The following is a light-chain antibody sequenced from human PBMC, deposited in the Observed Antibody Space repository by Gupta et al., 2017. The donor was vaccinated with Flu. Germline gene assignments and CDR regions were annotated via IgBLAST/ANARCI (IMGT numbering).Light chain of an antibody. V-gene: IGKV3-15*01. J-gene: IGKJ4*02. CDR1: QSISND. CDR3: QQYHNWPST. Sequence: GERATLSGRASQSISNDLAGFQQRPAHAHRLLICGTATRGATVPARFSGSGSGTEFTLTISSMQSEDVAIYYCQQYHNWPSTFGPGTKVEVK. CDR2: GTA.